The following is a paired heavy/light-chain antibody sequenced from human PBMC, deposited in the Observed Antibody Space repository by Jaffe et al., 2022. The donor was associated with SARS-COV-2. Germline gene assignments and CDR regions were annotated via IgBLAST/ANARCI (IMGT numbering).Light chain of an antibody. Sequence: DIVMTQSPDSLAVSLGERATINCKSSQTILFTSKNKNCLAWYQQKPGQPPKLLIYWASTRESGVPDRFSGSGSGTDFTLTISSLQAEDVAVYYCQQYCIPPHTFAGGTRVEIK. CDR3: QQYCIPPHT. J-gene: IGKJ4*01. V-gene: IGKV4-1*01. CDR2: WAS. CDR1: QTILFTSKNKNC.
Heavy chain of an antibody. J-gene: IGHJ4*02. Sequence: EVQLVESGGGLVKPGGSLRLSCADSGFTFSNAWMYWVRQAPGKGLEWVGRIKSRKDGGTTEYAAPVKGRFFISRDDSKNTLYLQMNSLKTEDTAVYYCATGGPEGNYLDHWGQGTLVTVS. CDR1: GFTFSNAW. D-gene: IGHD1-7*01. CDR2: IKSRKDGGTT. CDR3: ATGGPEGNYLDH. V-gene: IGHV3-15*01.